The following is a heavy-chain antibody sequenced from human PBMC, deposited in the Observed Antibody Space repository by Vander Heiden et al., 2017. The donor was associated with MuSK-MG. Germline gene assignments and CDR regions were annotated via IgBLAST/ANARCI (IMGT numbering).Heavy chain of an antibody. Sequence: QVQLHESGAGLVKPSENLSLICTVSGGSIRNGRYYWCWIRQPPGKGLEWIGTISHSGNTYYNPSLKSRVAISVDTSENHVSLGLSSVTAADTAVYYCGCSGYDYILALARRGNYFDYWGRGALVSVSS. CDR1: GGSIRNGRYY. CDR3: GCSGYDYILALARRGNYFDY. V-gene: IGHV4-39*02. D-gene: IGHD5-12*01. CDR2: ISHSGNT. J-gene: IGHJ4*02.